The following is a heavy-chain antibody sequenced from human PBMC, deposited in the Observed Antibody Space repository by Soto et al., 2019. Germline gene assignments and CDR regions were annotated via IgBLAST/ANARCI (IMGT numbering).Heavy chain of an antibody. J-gene: IGHJ6*03. V-gene: IGHV4-59*01. Sequence: QVQLQESAPGLVKPSETLSLTCAVSGVSISNYYWSWMRQSPGRGLEWIGYNHYSGGTNYNPSLKSRVTISVDTSKNQFLLKLTSVTAADTAVYYCARAPGYYYMDVWGKGTTVTVSS. CDR2: NHYSGGT. CDR1: GVSISNYY. CDR3: ARAPGYYYMDV.